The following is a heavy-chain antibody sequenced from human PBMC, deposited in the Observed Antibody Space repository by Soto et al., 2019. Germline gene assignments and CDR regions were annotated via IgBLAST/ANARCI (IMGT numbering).Heavy chain of an antibody. D-gene: IGHD3-10*01. V-gene: IGHV3-23*01. CDR1: GFTFSGYA. CDR3: VKGGGSSVGAHFDP. CDR2: ISASGGRT. Sequence: GGSLRLSCASSGFTFSGYAMNWVRQAPGKGLEWVSGISASGGRTYYADSVKGRFTISRDNSKNTLYLQMNSLRAEDTAIYYCVKGGGSSVGAHFDPWGQGALVTVSS. J-gene: IGHJ5*02.